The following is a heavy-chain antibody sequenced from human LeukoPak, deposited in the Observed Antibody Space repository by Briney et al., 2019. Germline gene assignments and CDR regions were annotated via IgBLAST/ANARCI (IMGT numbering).Heavy chain of an antibody. J-gene: IGHJ4*02. CDR2: ININSDTI. Sequence: GGSLRLSCATSGFTFSSYNMNWVHQAPGKGLEWISFININSDTIYYADSVKGRFTISRDNAKNSLFLQMTSLRAEDTAVYYCARDYYDSSGYYWSAYWGQGTLVTVSS. V-gene: IGHV3-48*01. CDR1: GFTFSSYN. CDR3: ARDYYDSSGYYWSAY. D-gene: IGHD3-22*01.